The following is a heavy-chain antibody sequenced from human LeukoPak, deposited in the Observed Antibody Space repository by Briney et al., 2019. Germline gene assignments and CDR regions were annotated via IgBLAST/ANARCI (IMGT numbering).Heavy chain of an antibody. Sequence: PSETLSLTCTVSGGSISSGDYYWSWIRQPSGKGLEWIGYIYYSGSTYYNPSLKSRVTISVDTSKNQFSLKLSSVTAADTAVYYCAAGSGSYYKGYYGMDVWGKGTTVTVSS. J-gene: IGHJ6*04. D-gene: IGHD3-10*01. V-gene: IGHV4-30-4*01. CDR2: IYYSGST. CDR1: GGSISSGDYY. CDR3: AAGSGSYYKGYYGMDV.